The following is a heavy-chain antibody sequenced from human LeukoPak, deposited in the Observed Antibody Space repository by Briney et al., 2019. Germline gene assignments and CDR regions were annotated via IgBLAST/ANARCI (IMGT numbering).Heavy chain of an antibody. CDR3: ARGYGMTMVVNY. CDR1: GGSISSGDYY. V-gene: IGHV4-30-4*02. Sequence: SETLSLTCTVSGGSISSGDYYRSWIRQPPGKGLEWIGYIYYSGSTYYNPSLKSRVTISVDTSKNQFPLKLSSVTAADTAVYYCARGYGMTMVVNYWGQGTLVTVSS. J-gene: IGHJ4*02. CDR2: IYYSGST. D-gene: IGHD4-23*01.